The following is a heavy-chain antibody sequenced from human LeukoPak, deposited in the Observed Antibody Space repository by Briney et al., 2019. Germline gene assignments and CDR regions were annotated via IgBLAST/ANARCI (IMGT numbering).Heavy chain of an antibody. CDR3: VRGYCSGATCYHFDY. J-gene: IGHJ4*02. CDR1: GASINNYY. V-gene: IGHV4-59*01. CDR2: FYYSGSD. Sequence: PSETLSLTCTVSGASINNYYWNWIRQPPGKGLEWIGYFYYSGSDNYNPSLKSRITISVDTSKNQFSLKLSSVTAADTAVYYCVRGYCSGATCYHFDYWDQATLVTVSS. D-gene: IGHD2-15*01.